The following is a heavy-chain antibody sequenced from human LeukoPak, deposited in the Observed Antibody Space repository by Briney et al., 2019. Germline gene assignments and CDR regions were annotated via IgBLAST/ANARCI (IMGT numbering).Heavy chain of an antibody. CDR3: ARHIRGPSSWYAFDY. CDR2: IYYSGST. V-gene: IGHV4-59*08. J-gene: IGHJ4*02. D-gene: IGHD6-13*01. Sequence: SETLSLTCTVSGGSISSYYWSWIRQPPGKGLEWIGYIYYSGSTNYNPSLKSRVTISVDTSENQFSLKLSSVTAADTAVYYCARHIRGPSSWYAFDYWGQGTLVTVSS. CDR1: GGSISSYY.